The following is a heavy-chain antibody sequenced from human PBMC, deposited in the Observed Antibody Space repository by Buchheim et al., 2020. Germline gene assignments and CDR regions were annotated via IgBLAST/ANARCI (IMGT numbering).Heavy chain of an antibody. CDR1: GFTFSSYN. V-gene: IGHV3-21*01. CDR2: ISSSSSYI. D-gene: IGHD3-9*01. Sequence: EVQLVESGGGLVKPGGSLRLSCAASGFTFSSYNMNWVRQAPGKGLEWVSSISSSSSYIYYAEYLKGRFTISRDNAKNSLYLQMNSLRAEDTAVYYCARDLSYYYVMDVWGQGTT. J-gene: IGHJ6*02. CDR3: ARDLSYYYVMDV.